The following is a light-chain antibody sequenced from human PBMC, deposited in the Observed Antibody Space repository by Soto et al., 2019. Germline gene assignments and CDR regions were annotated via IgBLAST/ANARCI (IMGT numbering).Light chain of an antibody. Sequence: EIVMTQSPDTLSVSPGDRVTLSCRASQTVFANLAWYQQRPGQAPRLLLYGAFTRAIGITGRFSGSGSGTEFTLTISSLQSEDFAVYSCQQYHDWPWTFGQGTKVEVK. J-gene: IGKJ1*01. CDR1: QTVFAN. CDR2: GAF. V-gene: IGKV3-15*01. CDR3: QQYHDWPWT.